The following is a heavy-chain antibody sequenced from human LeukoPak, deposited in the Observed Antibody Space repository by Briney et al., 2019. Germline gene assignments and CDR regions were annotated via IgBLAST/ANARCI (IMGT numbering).Heavy chain of an antibody. CDR1: GGSFSGYY. J-gene: IGHJ6*02. Sequence: SETLSLTCAVYGGSFSGYYWSWIRQPPGKGLEWIGEINHSGSTNYNPSLKSRVTISVDTSKNQFSLKLSSVTAADTSVYYCARVGGYSYGRYYYYYYGMDVWGQGTTVTVSS. V-gene: IGHV4-34*01. CDR2: INHSGST. D-gene: IGHD5-18*01. CDR3: ARVGGYSYGRYYYYYYGMDV.